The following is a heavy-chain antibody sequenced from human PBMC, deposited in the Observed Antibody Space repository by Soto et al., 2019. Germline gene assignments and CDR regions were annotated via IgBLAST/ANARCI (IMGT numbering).Heavy chain of an antibody. CDR1: GYTLTELS. D-gene: IGHD5-12*01. CDR3: ALGGYDTGGHYYYGMDV. J-gene: IGHJ6*02. Sequence: ASVKVSCKVSGYTLTELSMHWVRQAPGKGLEWMGGFDPEDGETIYAQKFQGRVTMTEDTSTDTAYMELSSLRSEDTAVYYCALGGYDTGGHYYYGMDVWGQATTVTVS. CDR2: FDPEDGET. V-gene: IGHV1-24*01.